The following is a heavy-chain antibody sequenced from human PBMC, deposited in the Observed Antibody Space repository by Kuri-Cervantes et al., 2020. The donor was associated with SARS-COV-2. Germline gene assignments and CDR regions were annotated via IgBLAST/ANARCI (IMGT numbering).Heavy chain of an antibody. CDR2: IWYDGSNK. CDR3: ARGIAARRGYYYYGMDV. V-gene: IGHV3-33*01. J-gene: IGHJ6*02. Sequence: GESLKISCAASGFTFSSYGMHWVRQAPGKGLEWVAVIWYDGSNKYYGDSVKGRFTISRDNSKNTLYLQMNSLRAEDTAVYYCARGIAARRGYYYYGMDVWGQGTTVTVSS. D-gene: IGHD6-6*01. CDR1: GFTFSSYG.